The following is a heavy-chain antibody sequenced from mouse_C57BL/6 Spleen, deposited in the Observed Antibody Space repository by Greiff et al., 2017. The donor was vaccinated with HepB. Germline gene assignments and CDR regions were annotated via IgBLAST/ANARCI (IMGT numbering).Heavy chain of an antibody. D-gene: IGHD1-1*01. J-gene: IGHJ1*03. Sequence: GGGLVQPKGSLNLSCAAPGFIFITFPMHWVRQGPGKGLEWVARIRSKSSNYATYYVDSENERFTISRDDSQNMLYLQMNNLKTEDTAEDYGVSESSWCFDDWGTGTTVTVSS. CDR3: VSESSWCFDD. V-gene: IGHV10-3*01. CDR2: IRSKSSNYAT. CDR1: GFIFITFP.